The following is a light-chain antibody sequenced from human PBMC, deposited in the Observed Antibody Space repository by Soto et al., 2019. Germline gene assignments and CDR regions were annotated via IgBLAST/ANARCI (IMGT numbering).Light chain of an antibody. J-gene: IGLJ1*01. CDR2: EVN. Sequence: QSVRTQPPSASGSPGQSVAISYTGTGSDVGGYNYVSWYQQHPGKAPKLMIYEVNKRPSGVPDRFSGSKSGNTASLTVSGLQAEDEADYYCSSYAGSSNVFGTGTKVTVL. V-gene: IGLV2-8*01. CDR3: SSYAGSSNV. CDR1: GSDVGGYNY.